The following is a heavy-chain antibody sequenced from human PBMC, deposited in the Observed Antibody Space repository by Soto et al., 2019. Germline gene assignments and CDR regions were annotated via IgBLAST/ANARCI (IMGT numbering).Heavy chain of an antibody. Sequence: ASVKVSCKASGYSFTAYYIHWVRQAPGQGLEWMGWINPDSGGTDYAQKFEGWVTLTRDTSIDTVSLNLRSVTAADTAVYYCAREEPSSGYDNWFDPWGQGTLVTVSS. CDR2: INPDSGGT. CDR3: AREEPSSGYDNWFDP. D-gene: IGHD5-12*01. J-gene: IGHJ5*02. V-gene: IGHV1-2*04. CDR1: GYSFTAYY.